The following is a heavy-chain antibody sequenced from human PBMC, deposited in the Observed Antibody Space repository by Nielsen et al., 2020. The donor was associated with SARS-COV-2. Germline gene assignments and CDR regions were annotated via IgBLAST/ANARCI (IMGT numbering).Heavy chain of an antibody. CDR2: ISSSSSYI. J-gene: IGHJ4*02. V-gene: IGHV3-21*01. CDR3: ARLESSSWYWSY. CDR1: GFTFSSYS. D-gene: IGHD6-13*01. Sequence: GESLKISCAASGFTFSSYSMNWVRQAPGKGLEWVSSISSSSSYIYYADSVKGRFTISRDNAKNSLYLQMNSLRAEDTAVYYCARLESSSWYWSYWGQGTLVTVSS.